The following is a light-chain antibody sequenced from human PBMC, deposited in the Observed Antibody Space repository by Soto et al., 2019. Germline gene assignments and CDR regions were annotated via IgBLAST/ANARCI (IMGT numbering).Light chain of an antibody. CDR3: QQYYSTPPWT. CDR1: QSVLYRSNNKTY. Sequence: DSVMTQSPNSLAPSLGERATTNCKSTQSVLYRSNNKTYLARYQQQPGQPPKLPIYWASTRESGVPDRFSGSGSGTDFTLTISSLQAEDVEVYYCQQYYSTPPWTFGQGTKVDI. CDR2: WAS. V-gene: IGKV4-1*01. J-gene: IGKJ1*01.